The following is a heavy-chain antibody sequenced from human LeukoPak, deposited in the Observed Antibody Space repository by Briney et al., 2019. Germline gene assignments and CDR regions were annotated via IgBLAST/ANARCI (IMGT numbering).Heavy chain of an antibody. V-gene: IGHV3-23*01. Sequence: TGGSLRLSCAASGFTFSSYAMSWVRQAPGKGLEWVSAIRGSGGSTYYADSVKGRFTISRDSSKNTLSLQMNSLRAEDTAVYYCAKIPKGGYFDYWGQGTLVTVSS. CDR3: AKIPKGGYFDY. J-gene: IGHJ4*02. CDR1: GFTFSSYA. CDR2: IRGSGGST. D-gene: IGHD2-2*01.